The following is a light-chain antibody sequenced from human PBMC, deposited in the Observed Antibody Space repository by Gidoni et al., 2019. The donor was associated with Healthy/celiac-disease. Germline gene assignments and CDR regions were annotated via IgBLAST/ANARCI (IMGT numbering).Light chain of an antibody. J-gene: IGKJ5*01. CDR2: GAS. CDR1: QSVSSSY. Sequence: IVLTQSPGTLSLSPGERATLSCRASQSVSSSYLAWYQQKPGQAPRLLIYGASSRATGIPDRFSGSGSGTDFTLTISRLEPEDFAVYYCQQYGSSPKVTFGQXTRLEIK. CDR3: QQYGSSPKVT. V-gene: IGKV3-20*01.